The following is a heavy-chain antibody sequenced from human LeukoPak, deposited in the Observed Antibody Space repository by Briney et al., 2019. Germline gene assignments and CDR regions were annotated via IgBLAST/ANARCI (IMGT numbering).Heavy chain of an antibody. V-gene: IGHV3-23*01. CDR2: ISGSGVTT. Sequence: GGSLRLSCAASGFTFSSYAMNWVRQAPGKGLQWVSAISGSGVTTYYADSVKGRFTISRDNSKNTLYLQMNSLRAEDTAVYYCAKVRSAESHPYDYWGQGPLVSVSS. CDR3: AKVRSAESHPYDY. D-gene: IGHD3-10*01. J-gene: IGHJ4*02. CDR1: GFTFSSYA.